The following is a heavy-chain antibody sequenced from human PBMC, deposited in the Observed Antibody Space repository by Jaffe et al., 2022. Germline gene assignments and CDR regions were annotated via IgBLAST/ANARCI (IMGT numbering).Heavy chain of an antibody. CDR1: GFTFSSYG. CDR2: IRYDGSNK. CDR3: AKESKGIVVVTATFLDY. J-gene: IGHJ4*02. V-gene: IGHV3-30*02. Sequence: QVQLVESGGGVVQPGGSLRLSCAASGFTFSSYGMHWVRQAPGKGLEWVAFIRYDGSNKYYADSVKGRFTISRDNSKNTLYLQMNSLRAEDTAVYYCAKESKGIVVVTATFLDYWGQGTLVTVSS. D-gene: IGHD2-21*02.